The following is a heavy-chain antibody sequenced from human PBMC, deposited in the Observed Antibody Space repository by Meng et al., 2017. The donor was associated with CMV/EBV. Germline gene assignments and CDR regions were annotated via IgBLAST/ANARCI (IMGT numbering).Heavy chain of an antibody. CDR1: GLTVSSNY. Sequence: GGSLRLSCAVSGLTVSSNYMSWVRQAPGKGLEWVSHINSDASSTDYADSVKGRFTISRDNAKNTLYLQMNSLRAEDTAVYYCVRDRDYSNSILEYWGQGTLVTVSS. V-gene: IGHV3-74*01. CDR3: VRDRDYSNSILEY. CDR2: INSDASST. D-gene: IGHD4-11*01. J-gene: IGHJ4*02.